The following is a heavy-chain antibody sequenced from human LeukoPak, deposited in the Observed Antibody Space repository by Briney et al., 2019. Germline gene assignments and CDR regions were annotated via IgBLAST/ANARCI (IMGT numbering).Heavy chain of an antibody. V-gene: IGHV4-31*03. Sequence: SETLSLTCTVSGGSISSGGYYWSWIRQRPGMGLEWIGFIYHSGSTYYNPSPKSRVTISVDRSKNQFSLKLSSVTAADTAVYYCAGSPNYYFDYWGQGTLVTVSS. CDR2: IYHSGST. CDR1: GGSISSGGYY. J-gene: IGHJ4*02. CDR3: AGSPNYYFDY.